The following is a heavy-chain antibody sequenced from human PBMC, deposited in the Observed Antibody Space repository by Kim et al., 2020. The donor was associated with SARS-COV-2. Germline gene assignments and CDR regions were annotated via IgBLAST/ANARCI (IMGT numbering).Heavy chain of an antibody. D-gene: IGHD3-10*01. CDR3: SALIGDDGSGGYYRSNDY. CDR1: GFSFSNAW. J-gene: IGHJ4*02. Sequence: GGSLRLSCAASGFSFSNAWMTWVRQAPGKGLEWVGRIKSKIDGGTTDYAAPVRGSITIERDKSKHTLYLQMNSVKTEDTAVCYCSALIGDDGSGGYYRSNDYWGQGTLVTVSS. V-gene: IGHV3-15*01. CDR2: IKSKIDGGTT.